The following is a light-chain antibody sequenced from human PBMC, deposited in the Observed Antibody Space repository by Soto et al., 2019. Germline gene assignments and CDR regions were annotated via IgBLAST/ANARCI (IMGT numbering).Light chain of an antibody. V-gene: IGKV1-5*01. CDR2: HVS. J-gene: IGKJ1*01. CDR3: QQYSSYES. Sequence: DIQMTQSPSTLSASLGARVTITCRASPIISRWFAWYQQKPGQAPKLLISHVSHLERGVPSRFSGSGSGTEFTLTSSSLATDDVATYYFQQYSSYESFGQGTKVE. CDR1: PIISRW.